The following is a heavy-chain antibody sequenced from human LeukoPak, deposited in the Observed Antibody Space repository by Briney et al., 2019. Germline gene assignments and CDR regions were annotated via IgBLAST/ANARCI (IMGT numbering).Heavy chain of an antibody. Sequence: ASVKVSCKASGYTFTSYAISWVRQAPGQGLEWMGWISAYNGNRNYAQKLQGRVTMTTDTSTSTAYMELRSLRSDDTAVYYCARDSSAMVPNYSDYWGQGTLVTVSS. V-gene: IGHV1-18*01. CDR1: GYTFTSYA. CDR3: ARDSSAMVPNYSDY. J-gene: IGHJ4*02. CDR2: ISAYNGNR. D-gene: IGHD5-18*01.